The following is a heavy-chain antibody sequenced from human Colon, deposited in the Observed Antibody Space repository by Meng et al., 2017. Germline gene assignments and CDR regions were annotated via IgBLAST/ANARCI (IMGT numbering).Heavy chain of an antibody. CDR2: INPSGGST. CDR3: ARGATYGSKNKVSYYFDY. J-gene: IGHJ4*02. D-gene: IGHD4-23*01. V-gene: IGHV1-46*01. Sequence: QVQVVQSGAEVKKPGASVKVACTASGYTFTNFYIHWVRQAPGQGLEWMGIINPSGGSTTYAEKYQGRVTMTRDSSTNTVYMELTSLKSEDTAVYYCARGATYGSKNKVSYYFDYWGQGTLVTVSS. CDR1: GYTFTNFY.